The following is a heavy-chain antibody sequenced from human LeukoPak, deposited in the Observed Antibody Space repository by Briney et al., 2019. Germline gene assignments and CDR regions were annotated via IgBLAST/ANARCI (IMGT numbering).Heavy chain of an antibody. J-gene: IGHJ4*02. V-gene: IGHV1-2*02. CDR1: GYTFTGYY. CDR2: INPNSGGA. CDR3: ARVLRYDDSSGYYAY. Sequence: ASVKVSCKASGYTFTGYYMHWVRQAPGQGLEWMGWINPNSGGANYGQTLQGRVTMTRDTSISIVYMELSGLRTDDTAVYYCARVLRYDDSSGYYAYWGQGTLVTVSS. D-gene: IGHD3-22*01.